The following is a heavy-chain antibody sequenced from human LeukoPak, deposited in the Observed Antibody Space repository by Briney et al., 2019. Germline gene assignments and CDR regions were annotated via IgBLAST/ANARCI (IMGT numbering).Heavy chain of an antibody. CDR2: INHSGST. D-gene: IGHD5-18*01. Sequence: SETLSLTCAVYGGSFSGYYWSWIRQPPGKGLEWIGEINHSGSTNYNPSPKSRVTISVDTSKNQFSLKLSSVTAADTAVYYCARGLGYSYGFPTTDYWGQGTLVTVSS. CDR3: ARGLGYSYGFPTTDY. J-gene: IGHJ4*02. V-gene: IGHV4-34*01. CDR1: GGSFSGYY.